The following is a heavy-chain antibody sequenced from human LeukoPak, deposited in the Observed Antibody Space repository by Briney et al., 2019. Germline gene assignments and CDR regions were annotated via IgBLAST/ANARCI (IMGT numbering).Heavy chain of an antibody. V-gene: IGHV3-53*01. J-gene: IGHJ4*02. Sequence: PGGSLRLSRAASGFTVSSNYMSWVRQAPGKGLEWVSVIYSGGSTYYADSVKGRFTISRDNSKNTLYLQMNSLRAEDTAVYYCARDIPPNYWGQGTLVTVSS. CDR2: IYSGGST. CDR3: ARDIPPNY. CDR1: GFTVSSNY.